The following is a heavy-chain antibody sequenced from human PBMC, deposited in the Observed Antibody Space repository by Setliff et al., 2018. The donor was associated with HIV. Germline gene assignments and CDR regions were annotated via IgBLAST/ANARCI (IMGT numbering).Heavy chain of an antibody. V-gene: IGHV1-8*02. Sequence: ASVKVSCKASGYAFTNFDIYWVRQATGQGLEWMGWMNPSNGDTGYAQRFQGRVTMTRDTSISTAYMELSSLRSDDTAVYYCARVLEYNWLDPWGQGTLVTV. J-gene: IGHJ5*02. CDR1: GYAFTNFD. CDR2: MNPSNGDT. CDR3: ARVLEYNWLDP.